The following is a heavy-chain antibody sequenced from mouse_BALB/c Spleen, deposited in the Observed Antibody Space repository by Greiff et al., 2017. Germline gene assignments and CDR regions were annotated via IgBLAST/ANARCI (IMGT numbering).Heavy chain of an antibody. D-gene: IGHD2-1*01. CDR2: INPSNGGT. V-gene: IGHV1S81*02. Sequence: QVQLQQPGAELVKPGASVKLSCKASGYTFTSYYMYWVKQRPGQGLEWIGGINPSNGGTNFNEKFKSKATLTVDKSSSTAYMQLSSLTSEDSAVYYCTRNGNYVSPFAYWGQGTLVTVS. CDR1: GYTFTSYY. CDR3: TRNGNYVSPFAY. J-gene: IGHJ3*01.